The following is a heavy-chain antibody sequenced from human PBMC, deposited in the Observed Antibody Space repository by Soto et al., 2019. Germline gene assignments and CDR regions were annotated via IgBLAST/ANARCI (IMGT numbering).Heavy chain of an antibody. CDR2: IVVGSGNT. V-gene: IGHV1-58*01. J-gene: IGHJ4*02. D-gene: IGHD5-18*01. Sequence: QMQLVQSGPEVKKPGTSVKVSCKASGFTFTSSAVQWVRQARGQRLEWIGWIVVGSGNTNYAQKFQERVTITRDMSTSTAYMELSSLRSEDTAVYYCAALPPEGTAMVGTPTDYWGQGTLVTVSS. CDR3: AALPPEGTAMVGTPTDY. CDR1: GFTFTSSA.